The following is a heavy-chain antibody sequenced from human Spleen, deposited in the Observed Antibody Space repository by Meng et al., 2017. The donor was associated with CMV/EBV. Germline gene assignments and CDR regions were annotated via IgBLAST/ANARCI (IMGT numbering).Heavy chain of an antibody. V-gene: IGHV4-59*01. CDR2: IYHSGST. CDR1: GGSISSYY. Sequence: SETLSLTCTVSGGSISSYYWSWIRQPPGKGLEWIGYIYHSGSTNYNPSLKSRVTISVDTSKNQFSLKLGSVTAAYTAVYYCARVRGLYSGYYMVDYWGQGTLVTVSS. D-gene: IGHD1-26*01. CDR3: ARVRGLYSGYYMVDY. J-gene: IGHJ4*02.